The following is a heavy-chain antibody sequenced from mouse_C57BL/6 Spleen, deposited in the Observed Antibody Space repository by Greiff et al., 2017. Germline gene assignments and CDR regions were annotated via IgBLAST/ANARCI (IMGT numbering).Heavy chain of an antibody. CDR2: INPNYGTT. V-gene: IGHV1-39*01. CDR1: GYSFTDYN. J-gene: IGHJ2*01. Sequence: VQLKQSGPELVKPGASVKISCKASGYSFTDYNMNWVKQSHGKSLEWIGVINPNYGTTSYNQKFKGKATLTVDKSSSTAYMQLNSLTSEDSAVYYCASLRGYDCYPDYWGQGTTLTVSS. CDR3: ASLRGYDCYPDY. D-gene: IGHD2-3*01.